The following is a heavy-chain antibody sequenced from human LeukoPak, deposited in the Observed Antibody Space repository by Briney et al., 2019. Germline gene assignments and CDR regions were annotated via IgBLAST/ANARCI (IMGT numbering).Heavy chain of an antibody. J-gene: IGHJ4*02. V-gene: IGHV3-53*01. CDR2: IYSGGSA. D-gene: IGHD3-22*01. CDR3: ARDHGGDSTAYTDY. Sequence: GGSLRLSCAASGFTVSGNYMSWVRQAPGKGLEWVSVIYSGGSAYHADSVKGRFTISRDNSKNTLYLQMNSLRAEDTAVYYCARDHGGDSTAYTDYWGQGTLVTVSS. CDR1: GFTVSGNY.